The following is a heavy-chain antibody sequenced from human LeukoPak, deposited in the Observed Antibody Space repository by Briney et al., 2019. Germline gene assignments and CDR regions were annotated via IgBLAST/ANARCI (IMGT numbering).Heavy chain of an antibody. CDR3: AKDPDYYDSSGFDY. V-gene: IGHV3-23*01. D-gene: IGHD3-22*01. CDR2: ISGSGGST. J-gene: IGHJ4*02. Sequence: RGGSLRLSCAASGFTFSSYAMSWVRQAPGKGLEWVSAISGSGGSTYYADSVKGRFTISRDNSKNTLYLQMNSLRAEDTAVYYCAKDPDYYDSSGFDYWGQGTLVTVSS. CDR1: GFTFSSYA.